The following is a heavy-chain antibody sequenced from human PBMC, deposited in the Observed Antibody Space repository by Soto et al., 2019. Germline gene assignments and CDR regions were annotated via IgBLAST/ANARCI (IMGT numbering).Heavy chain of an antibody. CDR2: ISSRSSDI. Sequence: PSETLSLTCAVYGGSFSGYYWSWIRQPPGKGLEWVSSISSRSSDIYYADSLKGRFTISRDNAKNSLYLQMNSLRAEDTAVYYCARDRYRYYYGLDVWGQGTTVTVSS. J-gene: IGHJ6*02. D-gene: IGHD3-9*01. CDR3: ARDRYRYYYGLDV. V-gene: IGHV3-21*01. CDR1: GGSFSGYY.